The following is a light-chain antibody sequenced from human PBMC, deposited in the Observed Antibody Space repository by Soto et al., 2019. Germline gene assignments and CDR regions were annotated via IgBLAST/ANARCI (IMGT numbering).Light chain of an antibody. Sequence: DIQMTQSPSTLPASVGDRVTITCRASQNINNWLAWYQQKPGKSPKLLIYKASSLKSGVPSRFSGSGSGTEFIFTISSLQPEDFATYYCQQYSTYPAWTFGQGTKVEIK. CDR2: KAS. J-gene: IGKJ1*01. CDR3: QQYSTYPAWT. V-gene: IGKV1-5*03. CDR1: QNINNW.